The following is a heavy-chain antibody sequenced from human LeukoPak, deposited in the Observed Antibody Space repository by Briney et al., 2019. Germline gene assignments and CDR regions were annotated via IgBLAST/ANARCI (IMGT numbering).Heavy chain of an antibody. CDR2: IIPIFGTA. V-gene: IGHV1-69*05. D-gene: IGHD3-3*01. CDR1: GGTFSSYA. CDR3: ARVAYYDFWMTGTWFDP. Sequence: GASVKVSCKASGGTFSSYAISWVRQAPGQGLEWMGGIIPIFGTANYAQKFQGRVTITTDESTSTAYMELSSLRSEDTAVYYCARVAYYDFWMTGTWFDPWGQGTLVTVSS. J-gene: IGHJ5*02.